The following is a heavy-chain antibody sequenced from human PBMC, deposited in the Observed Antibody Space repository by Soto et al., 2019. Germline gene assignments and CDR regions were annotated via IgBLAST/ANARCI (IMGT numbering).Heavy chain of an antibody. CDR1: GGSLSSGPYS. CDR2: FHYAENT. Sequence: SETLSLTCTVSGGSLSSGPYSWGWIRQPPGEGLEWIGTFHYAENTYYNPSLESRVTISVDTSKNQFSLKLSSVTAADTAVYYCARGGSGFDYWGQGTLVTVSS. CDR3: ARGGSGFDY. D-gene: IGHD3-10*01. V-gene: IGHV4-39*01. J-gene: IGHJ4*02.